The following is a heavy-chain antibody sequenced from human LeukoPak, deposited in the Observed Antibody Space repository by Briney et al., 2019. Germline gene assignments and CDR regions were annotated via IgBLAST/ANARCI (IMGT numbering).Heavy chain of an antibody. CDR2: ISGSGGAT. Sequence: GGSLRLSCAASGFTFSTYAMSWVRQAPGKGLEWVSTISGSGGATYYADSVKGRFTISRDNSKNTLYLQMNSLRAEDTAVYYCAKGALGYYDYYYMDVWGKGTTVTVSS. V-gene: IGHV3-23*01. CDR1: GFTFSTYA. J-gene: IGHJ6*03. CDR3: AKGALGYYDYYYMDV.